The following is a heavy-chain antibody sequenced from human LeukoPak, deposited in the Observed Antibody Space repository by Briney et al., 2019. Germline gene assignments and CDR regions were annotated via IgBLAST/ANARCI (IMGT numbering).Heavy chain of an antibody. CDR1: GYTFTSYG. Sequence: ASVKVSCKASGYTFTSYGISWVRQAPGQELEWMGWMSAYNDNTNYSQKFQGRVTMTTDTSTSTAYMELRSLRSDETAVYYCARDGLTGDERFDPWGQGTLVTVSS. V-gene: IGHV1-18*01. D-gene: IGHD7-27*01. CDR2: MSAYNDNT. J-gene: IGHJ5*02. CDR3: ARDGLTGDERFDP.